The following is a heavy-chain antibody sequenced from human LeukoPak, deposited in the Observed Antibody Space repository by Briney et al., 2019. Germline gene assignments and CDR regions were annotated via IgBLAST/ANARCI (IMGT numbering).Heavy chain of an antibody. CDR1: GFTFSDYH. V-gene: IGHV3-11*01. D-gene: IGHD5-18*01. CDR2: ISGSTATI. CDR3: ARGIYSSGSRSFDY. Sequence: GGSLRLSCAASGFTFSDYHMSWIRQAPGRGLEWVSYISGSTATIYYADSVKGRLTISRDNAKNSLFLQMNSLRAEDTAVYYCARGIYSSGSRSFDYWGQGTLVTVSS. J-gene: IGHJ4*02.